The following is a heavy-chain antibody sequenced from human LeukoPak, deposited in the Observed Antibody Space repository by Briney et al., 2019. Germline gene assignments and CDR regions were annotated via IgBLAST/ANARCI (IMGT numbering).Heavy chain of an antibody. V-gene: IGHV4-59*08. D-gene: IGHD2-15*01. J-gene: IGHJ5*02. CDR1: GGSISSYY. CDR3: GRHAPPPADIVVLVAATSRPPNWFDP. CDR2: IYYSRST. Sequence: SETLSLTCTVSGGSISSYYWSWIRQPPGKGLEWIGYIYYSRSTNYNPSLKSRVTISVDTSKNQFSLKLSSVTAADTAVYYCGRHAPPPADIVVLVAATSRPPNWFDPWGQGTLVTVSS.